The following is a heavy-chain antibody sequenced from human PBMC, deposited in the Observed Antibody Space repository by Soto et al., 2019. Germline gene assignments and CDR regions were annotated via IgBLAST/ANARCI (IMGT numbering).Heavy chain of an antibody. Sequence: QVQLVESGGGVVQPGRSLRLSCAASGFTFSSSGMHWVRQAPGKGLEWVAVISSDGSDKYYADSVKGRFTISGDNSKNTLYVQLNRMRAEDTALYYCARDRLYGAGLIDVWGQGTTVTVSS. CDR3: ARDRLYGAGLIDV. CDR1: GFTFSSSG. CDR2: ISSDGSDK. V-gene: IGHV3-30-3*01. J-gene: IGHJ6*02. D-gene: IGHD3-10*01.